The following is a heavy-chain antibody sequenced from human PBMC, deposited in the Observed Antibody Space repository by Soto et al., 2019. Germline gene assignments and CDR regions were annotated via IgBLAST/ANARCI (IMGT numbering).Heavy chain of an antibody. CDR1: GFIVSDKY. V-gene: IGHV3-66*04. Sequence: EVQVVESGGGLVQPGGSLRLSCAASGFIVSDKYMSWVRQAPGKGLEWVSVIYTGSSAYYADSVKGRFTISRDSSKNTLYLQMNSLRAEDTAVYHCTTLSGSFNAWGPGTMVTVSS. J-gene: IGHJ3*01. CDR3: TTLSGSFNA. CDR2: IYTGSSA.